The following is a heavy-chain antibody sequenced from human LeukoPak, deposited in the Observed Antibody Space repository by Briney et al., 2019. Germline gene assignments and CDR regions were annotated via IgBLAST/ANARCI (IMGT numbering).Heavy chain of an antibody. V-gene: IGHV3-21*01. CDR1: GFTFNSYS. Sequence: GGSLRLSCAASGFTFNSYSMNWVRQAPGKVLEWVSSISGSNSYIYYADSMKGRFTISRDNSKNTLYLQMNSLRAEDTAVYYCALIIVVVAAWGFDPWGQGTLVTVSS. D-gene: IGHD2-15*01. CDR2: ISGSNSYI. CDR3: ALIIVVVAAWGFDP. J-gene: IGHJ5*02.